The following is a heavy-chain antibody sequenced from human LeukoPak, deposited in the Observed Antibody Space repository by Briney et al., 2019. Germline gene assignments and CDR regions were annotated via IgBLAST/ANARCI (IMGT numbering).Heavy chain of an antibody. CDR3: ATETNGRHYDY. J-gene: IGHJ4*02. CDR2: IGPTGSDR. CDR1: GLTFSTSG. D-gene: IGHD1-14*01. Sequence: GGSLRLSCTASGLTFSTSGFNWVRQAPGKGLEWVASIGPTGSDRYHADSIKGRFTISRDNANNFLYLQMNSLRAEDTAVYYCATETNGRHYDYWGQGTMLTVSS. V-gene: IGHV3-21*06.